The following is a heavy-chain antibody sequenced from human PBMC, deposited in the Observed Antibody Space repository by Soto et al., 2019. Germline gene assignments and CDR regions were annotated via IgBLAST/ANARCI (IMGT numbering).Heavy chain of an antibody. J-gene: IGHJ6*03. D-gene: IGHD2-21*01. Sequence: GGSLRLSCAASGFTPRNYWMSWVRQAPGKGLEWVANIKQDGSEKYYVHSVKGRFFISRDNAKNSLFLQMNSLTAEDTAVYFCVRGGGPYSNYFMDVWGKGTTVTVSS. CDR3: VRGGGPYSNYFMDV. CDR2: IKQDGSEK. CDR1: GFTPRNYW. V-gene: IGHV3-7*01.